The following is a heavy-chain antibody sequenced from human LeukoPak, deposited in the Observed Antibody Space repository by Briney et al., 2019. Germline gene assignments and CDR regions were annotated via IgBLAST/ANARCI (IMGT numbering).Heavy chain of an antibody. J-gene: IGHJ4*02. Sequence: GGSLRLSCAASGFTFSSYAMSWVRQAPGKGLEWVSAISGSGGSTYYADSVKGRFTISRDNSKNTLYLQMNSLRAEDTAVYYCAKDLSLSWIQLYFDYWGQGTLVTVSS. CDR1: GFTFSSYA. D-gene: IGHD5-18*01. V-gene: IGHV3-23*01. CDR3: AKDLSLSWIQLYFDY. CDR2: ISGSGGST.